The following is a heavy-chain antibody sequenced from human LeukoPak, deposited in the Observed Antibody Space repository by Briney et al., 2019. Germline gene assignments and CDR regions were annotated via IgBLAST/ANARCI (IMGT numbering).Heavy chain of an antibody. CDR2: IYTSGST. CDR1: GGSISSGSYY. J-gene: IGHJ4*02. D-gene: IGHD5-18*01. Sequence: SETLCLTCAVSGGSISSGSYYWSWVRQPAGKGLEWIGRIYTSGSTNYNPSRKSRVTISVDTSKNQFSLKLSSVTAADTAVYYCARGAARFDYWGQGTLVTVSS. V-gene: IGHV4-61*02. CDR3: ARGAARFDY.